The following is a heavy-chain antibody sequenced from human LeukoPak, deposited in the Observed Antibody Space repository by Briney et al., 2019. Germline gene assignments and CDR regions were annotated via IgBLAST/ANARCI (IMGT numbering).Heavy chain of an antibody. CDR2: ISGGVGSA. J-gene: IGHJ4*02. CDR1: GFTLITYA. Sequence: GGSLRLSCAASGFTLITYAMSWVRQTPGKGLEWVSRISGGVGSAYYADSVKGRFTISRDNFQNTLYLQMDSLRAEDTAIYYCAKDGGYFFDSWGQGTLVTVSS. CDR3: AKDGGYFFDS. V-gene: IGHV3-23*01.